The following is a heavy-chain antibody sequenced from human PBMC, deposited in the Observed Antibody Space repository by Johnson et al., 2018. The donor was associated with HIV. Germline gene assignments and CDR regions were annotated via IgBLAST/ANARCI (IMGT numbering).Heavy chain of an antibody. J-gene: IGHJ3*02. V-gene: IGHV3-9*03. D-gene: IGHD3-22*01. CDR1: GFTFDDYA. CDR3: AKGLYYYDSSDYDVPEI. Sequence: QLVESGGGLVQPGRSLRLSCAASGFTFDDYAMHWVRQAPGKGLEWVSGISWNSGSIGYADSVQGRFSISTDNSKNTLYLQMNNLRVEDMGVYYCAKGLYYYDSSDYDVPEIWGQGTTVAVSS. CDR2: ISWNSGSI.